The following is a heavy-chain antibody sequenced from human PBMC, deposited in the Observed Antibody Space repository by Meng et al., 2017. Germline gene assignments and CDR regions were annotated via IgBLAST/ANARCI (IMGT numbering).Heavy chain of an antibody. CDR2: INPNSGST. CDR3: ARACGGRKTTVVTPVDY. D-gene: IGHD4-23*01. V-gene: IGHV1-2*06. J-gene: IGHJ4*02. Sequence: ASVKVSCKASGYTFTGYYMHWVRQAPGQGLEWMGRINPNSGSTNYAQKFQGRVTMTRDTSISTTYMELSRLRSDDTAVYSYARACGGRKTTVVTPVDYWGQGTLVTVSS. CDR1: GYTFTGYY.